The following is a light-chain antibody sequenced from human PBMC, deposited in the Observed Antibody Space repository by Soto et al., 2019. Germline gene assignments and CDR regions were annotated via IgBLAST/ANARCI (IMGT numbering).Light chain of an antibody. CDR1: PSVTTF. CDR2: SAS. J-gene: IGKJ5*01. V-gene: IGKV3-11*01. CDR3: QQRGDWPPVT. Sequence: EIVLTQSPATLSLSPGERAILSCRASPSVTTFLAWFQQKPGQPPRLLIYSASNRTTGIPARFSGSGSGTDFTLTISSLEPEDFAVYYCQQRGDWPPVTFGQGTRLEIK.